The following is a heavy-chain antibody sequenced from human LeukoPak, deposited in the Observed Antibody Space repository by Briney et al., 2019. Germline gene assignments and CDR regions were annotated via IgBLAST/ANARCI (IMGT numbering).Heavy chain of an antibody. CDR1: GFTFDDYA. CDR3: AKVAPRYSSSWYLAFDI. J-gene: IGHJ3*02. CDR2: ISWNSGSI. Sequence: PGRSLRLSCAASGFTFDDYAMHWVRQAPGKGLEWVSGISWNSGSIGYADSVKGRFTISRDNAKNSLYLQMNSLRAEDTALYYCAKVAPRYSSSWYLAFDIWGQGTMVTVSS. D-gene: IGHD6-13*01. V-gene: IGHV3-9*01.